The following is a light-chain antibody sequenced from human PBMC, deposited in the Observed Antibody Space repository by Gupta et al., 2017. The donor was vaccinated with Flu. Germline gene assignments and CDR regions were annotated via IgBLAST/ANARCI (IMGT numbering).Light chain of an antibody. Sequence: DIQMTQSPSSLSASVGDRVIITCRASQGITNELAWYRQRPGKAPERLIYDVSNLQSGVPSRFSGSGSGTEFILTISSLQPEDFAVYFCRYYHFYEISFGGGTKVEIK. J-gene: IGKJ4*01. CDR3: RYYHFYEIS. V-gene: IGKV1-17*01. CDR1: QGITNE. CDR2: DVS.